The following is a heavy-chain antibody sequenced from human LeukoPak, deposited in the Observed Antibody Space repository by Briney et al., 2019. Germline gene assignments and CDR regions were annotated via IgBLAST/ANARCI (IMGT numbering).Heavy chain of an antibody. D-gene: IGHD2-21*02. J-gene: IGHJ4*02. CDR3: AKSDCGGDCHLLDY. CDR2: FGGSGGSI. V-gene: IGHV3-23*01. CDR1: GFTFSTYA. Sequence: GGSLRLSCAASGFTFSTYAMSWVRQAPGKGLEWVTHFGGSGGSIYYADSVKGRFTISRDNSKNTLYLQMSSLRAEDTAVYYCAKSDCGGDCHLLDYWGKGPLSPSPQ.